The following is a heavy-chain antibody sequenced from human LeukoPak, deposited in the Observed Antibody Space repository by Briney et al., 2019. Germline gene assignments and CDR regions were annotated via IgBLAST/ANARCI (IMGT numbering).Heavy chain of an antibody. J-gene: IGHJ4*02. Sequence: GGSLRLSCAASGFTFSSYAVHWVRQAPGKGLEWVAVISYDGSNKYYADSVKGRFTISRDNSKNTLYLQMNSLRAEDTAVYYCARSRSGGSLLGYWGQGTLVTVSS. CDR3: ARSRSGGSLLGY. V-gene: IGHV3-30*04. CDR1: GFTFSSYA. D-gene: IGHD2-15*01. CDR2: ISYDGSNK.